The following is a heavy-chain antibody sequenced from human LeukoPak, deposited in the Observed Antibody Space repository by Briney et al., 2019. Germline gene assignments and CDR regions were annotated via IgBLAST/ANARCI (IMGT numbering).Heavy chain of an antibody. D-gene: IGHD5-18*01. Sequence: GGSLRLSCAASGFTFSSYWMTWVRQAPGKGLEWVANIKQDGSEKYHVDSVKGRFTISRDNAKNSLYLQMNSLRAGDTAVYYCARDSPERGYSYGPLDNYFDYWGQGTLVTVSS. J-gene: IGHJ4*02. CDR3: ARDSPERGYSYGPLDNYFDY. V-gene: IGHV3-7*01. CDR1: GFTFSSYW. CDR2: IKQDGSEK.